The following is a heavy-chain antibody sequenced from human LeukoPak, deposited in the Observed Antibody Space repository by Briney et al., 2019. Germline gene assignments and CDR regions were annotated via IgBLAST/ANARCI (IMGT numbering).Heavy chain of an antibody. CDR1: GFTLSTYT. CDR2: INSISRYI. CDR3: AREGDDEDYLDSTGSYSGI. D-gene: IGHD3-22*01. V-gene: IGHV3-21*06. Sequence: GGSLRLSCTASGFTLSTYTMNWVRQAPGKGLEWVSSINSISRYIFYADSVKGRFTISRDNAKNSLYLQMNSLRAEDTAVYYCAREGDDEDYLDSTGSYSGIWCQGTMVTVSA. J-gene: IGHJ3*02.